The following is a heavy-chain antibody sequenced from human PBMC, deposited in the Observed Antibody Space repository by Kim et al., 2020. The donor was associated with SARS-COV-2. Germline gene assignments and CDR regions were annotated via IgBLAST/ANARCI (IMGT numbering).Heavy chain of an antibody. J-gene: IGHJ6*01. CDR2: ISSSSSTI. D-gene: IGHD4-17*01. V-gene: IGHV3-48*04. CDR3: ARELADGDYYYYGMDV. Sequence: GGSLRLSCAASGFTFSSYSMNWVRQAPGKGLEWVSYISSSSSTIYYADSVKGRFTISRDNAKNSLYLQMNSLRAEDTAVYYCARELADGDYYYYGMDVWG. CDR1: GFTFSSYS.